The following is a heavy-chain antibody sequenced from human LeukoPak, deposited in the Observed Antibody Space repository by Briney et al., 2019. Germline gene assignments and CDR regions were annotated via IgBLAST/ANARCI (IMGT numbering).Heavy chain of an antibody. Sequence: SETLSLTCAVYGGSFSGCYWSWTRQPPGKGLEWIGEINHSGSTNYNPSLKSRVTISVDTSKNQFSLKLSSVTAADTAVYYCARGTAMATIYYYYYMDVWGKGTTVTVSS. J-gene: IGHJ6*03. CDR3: ARGTAMATIYYYYYMDV. D-gene: IGHD5-18*01. V-gene: IGHV4-34*01. CDR1: GGSFSGCY. CDR2: INHSGST.